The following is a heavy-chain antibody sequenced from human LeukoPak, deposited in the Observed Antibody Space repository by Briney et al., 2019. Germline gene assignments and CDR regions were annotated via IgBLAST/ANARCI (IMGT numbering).Heavy chain of an antibody. J-gene: IGHJ4*02. CDR1: GGSISSSNW. V-gene: IGHV4-4*02. Sequence: SETLSLTCTVSGGSISSSNWWSWVRQPPGKGLEWIGEIYHSGSTNYNPSLKSRVTISVDKSKNQFSLKLSSVTAADTAVYHCARAKADSSSWYFDYWGQGTLVTVSS. D-gene: IGHD6-13*01. CDR3: ARAKADSSSWYFDY. CDR2: IYHSGST.